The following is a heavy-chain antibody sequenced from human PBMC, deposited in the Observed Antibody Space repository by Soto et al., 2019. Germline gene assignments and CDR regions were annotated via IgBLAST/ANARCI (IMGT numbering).Heavy chain of an antibody. Sequence: SETLSLTCTVSGGSISSSSYYWGWIRQPPGKGLEWIGSIYYSGSTYYNPSLKSRVTISVDTSKNQFSLKLSSVTAADTAMYQCARNYGYCSSTSCYGNFDYWGQGTLVTVSS. D-gene: IGHD2-2*03. CDR2: IYYSGST. V-gene: IGHV4-39*01. J-gene: IGHJ4*02. CDR3: ARNYGYCSSTSCYGNFDY. CDR1: GGSISSSSYY.